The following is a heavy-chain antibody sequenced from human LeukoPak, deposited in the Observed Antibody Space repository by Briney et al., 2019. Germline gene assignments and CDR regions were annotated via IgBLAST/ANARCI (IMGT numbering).Heavy chain of an antibody. CDR2: IIPMLDIA. Sequence: SVKVSCKASGGTFSSYAINWVRQAPGQGLEWMGRIIPMLDIAYYAQKFQGRVTITADKSTTTAYMELSSLESEDTAVYYCARDLLGIAAAGTVAFDIWGQGTMVTVSS. J-gene: IGHJ3*02. CDR1: GGTFSSYA. V-gene: IGHV1-69*04. D-gene: IGHD6-13*01. CDR3: ARDLLGIAAAGTVAFDI.